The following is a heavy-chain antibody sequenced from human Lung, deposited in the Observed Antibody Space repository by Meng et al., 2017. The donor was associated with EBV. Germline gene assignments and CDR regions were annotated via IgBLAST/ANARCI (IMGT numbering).Heavy chain of an antibody. CDR3: AHRHRLRDFDY. V-gene: IGHV2-5*02. CDR1: GGSISSGGVG. J-gene: IGHJ4*02. D-gene: IGHD4-17*01. Sequence: QESGPGLVKPSQTLSLTCTVSGGSISSGGVGVGWIRQPPGKALEWLALIYWDDDKRYSPSLKNRLTITKDTSKNQVVLTLTNIDPVDTATYYCAHRHRLRDFDYWGQGTLVTVSS. CDR2: IYWDDDK.